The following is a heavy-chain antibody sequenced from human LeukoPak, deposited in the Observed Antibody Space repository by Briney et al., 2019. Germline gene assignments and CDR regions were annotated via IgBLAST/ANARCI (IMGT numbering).Heavy chain of an antibody. CDR1: GYTFTSND. Sequence: GASVKVSCKASGYTFTSNDIHWVRQAPGQGLEWMGIINPSGGSTSYAQKFQGRVTMTRDTSTSTVYMELSSLRSEDTAVYYCARFASLYSRSWYYAFDIWGQGTMVTVSS. J-gene: IGHJ3*02. V-gene: IGHV1-46*01. CDR2: INPSGGST. CDR3: ARFASLYSRSWYYAFDI. D-gene: IGHD6-13*01.